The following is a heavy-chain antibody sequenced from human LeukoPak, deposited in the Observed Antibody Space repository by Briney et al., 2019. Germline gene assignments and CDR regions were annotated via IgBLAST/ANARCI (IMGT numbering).Heavy chain of an antibody. Sequence: GGSLRLSCAASGFTFSSYSMNWVRQAPGKVLEWVSYITSSSSTIYYADSVKGRFTISRDNAKNSLYLQMNSLRAEDTAVYYCARAQSIAELVYWGQGTLVTVSS. D-gene: IGHD6-13*01. CDR1: GFTFSSYS. J-gene: IGHJ4*02. CDR3: ARAQSIAELVY. CDR2: ITSSSSTI. V-gene: IGHV3-48*01.